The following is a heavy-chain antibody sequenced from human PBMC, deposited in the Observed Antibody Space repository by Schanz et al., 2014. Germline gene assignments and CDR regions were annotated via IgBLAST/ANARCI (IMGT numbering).Heavy chain of an antibody. CDR2: INPSGGST. CDR1: GYTFTSYY. J-gene: IGHJ3*02. V-gene: IGHV1-46*03. Sequence: QVQLVQSGAEAKKPGASVKVSCKASGYTFTSYYMHWVRQAPGQGLEWMGIINPSGGSTSYAQKFHGRVSMTKDTSTSTVYMELSSLRSEDTAVYFCARGPSTGAFDIWGQGTMVTASS. CDR3: ARGPSTGAFDI.